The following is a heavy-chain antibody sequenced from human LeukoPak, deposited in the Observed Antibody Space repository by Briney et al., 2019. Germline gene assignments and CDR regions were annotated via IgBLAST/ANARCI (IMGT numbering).Heavy chain of an antibody. V-gene: IGHV1-69*05. CDR1: GGTFSSYA. J-gene: IGHJ4*03. CDR2: IIPIFGTA. CDR3: ARGATYYYDSSGYYQYYFDY. Sequence: SVKVSCKASGGTFSSYAISWVRQAPGQGLEWMGGIIPIFGTANYAQKFQGRITITTDESTSTAYMELSSLRSEDTAVYYCARGATYYYDSSGYYQYYFDYWAKGPRSPSPQ. D-gene: IGHD3-22*01.